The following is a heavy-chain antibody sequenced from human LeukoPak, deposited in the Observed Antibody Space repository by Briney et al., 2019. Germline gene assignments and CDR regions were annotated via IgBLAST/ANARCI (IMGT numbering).Heavy chain of an antibody. Sequence: PGGSLRLSCAASGFTFSSYEMNWVRQAPGKGLEWVSYISSSGSTIYYADSVKGRFTISRDNAENSLYLQMNSLRAEDTAVYYCARGVSYDYVWGSYRENWFDPWGQGTLVTVSS. D-gene: IGHD3-16*02. CDR2: ISSSGSTI. CDR3: ARGVSYDYVWGSYRENWFDP. J-gene: IGHJ5*02. V-gene: IGHV3-48*03. CDR1: GFTFSSYE.